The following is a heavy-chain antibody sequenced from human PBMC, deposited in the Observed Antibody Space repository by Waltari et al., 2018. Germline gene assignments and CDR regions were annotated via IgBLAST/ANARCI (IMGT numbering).Heavy chain of an antibody. CDR3: AGDRAIGLFFDY. CDR1: GDSISGNYW. Sequence: QVQLQESGQGLVKPSGTLSLTCAVSGDSISGNYWWSGVRQSPEKGLEWIGQVYHSGQTHYKPSLQSRVTISVDKPKNQFSLNLNSVTAADPAVYYCAGDRAIGLFFDYWGRGTLVTVSS. V-gene: IGHV4-4*02. J-gene: IGHJ4*02. CDR2: VYHSGQT. D-gene: IGHD2-2*01.